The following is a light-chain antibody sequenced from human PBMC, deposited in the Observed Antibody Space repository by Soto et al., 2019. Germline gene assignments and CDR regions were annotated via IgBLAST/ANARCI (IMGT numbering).Light chain of an antibody. Sequence: DIQMSQSPSTLYPYVGERVTLRCRARQSISSCLAWYQQNPGKAPELLIYAASTLQSGVPSRFSGSGSGTDFTLTISFLQSEDCATYYCQQYYSFPQTFGQGTKVDI. CDR1: QSISSC. V-gene: IGKV1-5*01. CDR3: QQYYSFPQT. CDR2: AAS. J-gene: IGKJ1*01.